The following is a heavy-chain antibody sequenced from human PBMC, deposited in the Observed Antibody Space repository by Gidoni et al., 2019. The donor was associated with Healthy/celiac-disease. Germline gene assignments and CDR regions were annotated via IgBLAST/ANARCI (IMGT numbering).Heavy chain of an antibody. D-gene: IGHD6-6*01. CDR3: ARSIAARVNWFDP. CDR2: SSSSSSYT. J-gene: IGHJ5*02. Sequence: QVQLVESGGGLVKPGGSLRLSCAASGFTFSDYYRSWIRQAPGKGLGWVSYSSSSSSYTNYADSVKGRFTISRDNAKNSLYLQMNSLRAEDTAVYYCARSIAARVNWFDPLGQGTLVTVSS. CDR1: GFTFSDYY. V-gene: IGHV3-11*06.